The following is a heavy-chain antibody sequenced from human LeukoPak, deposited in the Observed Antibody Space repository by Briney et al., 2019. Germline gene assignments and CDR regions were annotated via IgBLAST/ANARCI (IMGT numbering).Heavy chain of an antibody. Sequence: GGSLRLSCAASGFTFSSYEMNWVRQAPGKGLEWVSYISSSGSTIYYADSVKGRFTISRDNAKNSLYLQMNSLRAEDTAVYYCARYTRAAGFDYWRQGPLVSVSS. CDR2: ISSSGSTI. CDR1: GFTFSSYE. J-gene: IGHJ4*02. V-gene: IGHV3-48*03. CDR3: ARYTRAAGFDY. D-gene: IGHD2-2*02.